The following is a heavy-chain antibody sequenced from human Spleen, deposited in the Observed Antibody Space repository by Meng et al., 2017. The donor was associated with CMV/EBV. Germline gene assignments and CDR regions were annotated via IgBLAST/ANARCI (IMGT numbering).Heavy chain of an antibody. J-gene: IGHJ6*02. CDR1: GGSFSGYY. V-gene: IGHV4-34*09. D-gene: IGHD3-16*02. Sequence: SETLSLTCAVYGGSFSGYYWSWIRQPPGKGLEWIGHIFYTGSTYFNPALKRRLTISIDTSKNHFSLNLRSVTAADTAVYYCSRDRRGGYPKGMDVWGQGTTVTVSS. CDR2: IFYTGST. CDR3: SRDRRGGYPKGMDV.